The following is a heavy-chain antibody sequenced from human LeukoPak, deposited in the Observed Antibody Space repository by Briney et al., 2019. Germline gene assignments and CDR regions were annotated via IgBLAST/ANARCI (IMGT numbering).Heavy chain of an antibody. Sequence: GGSLRLSCVASEFNFKFYAMSWVRQAPGKGLEWVSAISGSGGSTYYADSVKGRFTISRDNSKNTLYLQMNSLRAEDTAVYYCAKELLGRVPGLYYFDYWGQGTLVTVSS. CDR1: EFNFKFYA. V-gene: IGHV3-23*01. CDR3: AKELLGRVPGLYYFDY. CDR2: ISGSGGST. J-gene: IGHJ4*02. D-gene: IGHD6-19*01.